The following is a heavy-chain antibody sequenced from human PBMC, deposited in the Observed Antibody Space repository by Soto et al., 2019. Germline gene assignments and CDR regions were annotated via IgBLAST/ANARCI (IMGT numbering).Heavy chain of an antibody. CDR2: ISSSSSTI. CDR3: ARDSGGAFDI. Sequence: EVQLVESGGGLVQPGGSLRLSCAASGFTFSSYSMNWVRQAPGKGLEWVSYISSSSSTIYYADSVKGRFTISRDNAKNSMYLQMNSLRAEDTAVYYCARDSGGAFDIWGQGTMVTVSS. D-gene: IGHD6-19*01. J-gene: IGHJ3*02. V-gene: IGHV3-48*01. CDR1: GFTFSSYS.